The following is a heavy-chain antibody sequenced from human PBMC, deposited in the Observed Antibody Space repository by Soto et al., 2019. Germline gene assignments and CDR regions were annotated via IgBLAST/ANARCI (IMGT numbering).Heavy chain of an antibody. CDR1: GFTFSDYY. D-gene: IGHD4-17*01. Sequence: GGSMRLSCAASGFTFSDYYMSWIRQAPGKGLEWVSYISSSGSTIYYADSVKGRFTISRDNAKNSLYLQMNSLRAEDTAVYYCARDYGDYVRYYYYYYMDVWGKGTTVTVSS. J-gene: IGHJ6*03. V-gene: IGHV3-11*01. CDR3: ARDYGDYVRYYYYYYMDV. CDR2: ISSSGSTI.